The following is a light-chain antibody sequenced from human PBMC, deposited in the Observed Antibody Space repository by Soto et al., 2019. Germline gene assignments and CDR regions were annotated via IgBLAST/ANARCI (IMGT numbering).Light chain of an antibody. V-gene: IGKV3-15*01. CDR2: CAS. Sequence: EIVMTQSPATLSVSPGERATLSCRASQSVSSNLAWYQQKPGQAPRLLIYCASTRATGIPARFSGSGSGTEFTLTISSLQSEDFAFYYCQQYNNWPPLTFGGWTKVELK. J-gene: IGKJ4*01. CDR1: QSVSSN. CDR3: QQYNNWPPLT.